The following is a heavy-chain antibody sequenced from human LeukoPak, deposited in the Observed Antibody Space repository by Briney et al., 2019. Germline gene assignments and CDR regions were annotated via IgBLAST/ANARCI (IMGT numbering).Heavy chain of an antibody. CDR3: ARDRWQWLVQYYFDY. CDR1: GYTFTSYA. D-gene: IGHD6-19*01. J-gene: IGHJ4*02. V-gene: IGHV1-3*01. CDR2: INAGNGNT. Sequence: GASVKVSCKASGYTFTSYAMHWVRQAPGQGLEWMGWINAGNGNTKYSQKFQGRVTITRDTSASTAYMELSSLRSEDTAVYYCARDRWQWLVQYYFDYWGQGTLVTVSS.